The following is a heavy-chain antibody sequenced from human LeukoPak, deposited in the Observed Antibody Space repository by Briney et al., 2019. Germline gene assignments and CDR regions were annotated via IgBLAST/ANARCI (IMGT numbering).Heavy chain of an antibody. V-gene: IGHV3-7*04. CDR3: ARGLRTAAGLDY. CDR1: GFTFSRYW. Sequence: GGSLRLSCAVSGFTFSRYWMNWVRQAPGKGLEWLANINEDGSEKHYVDSVEGRFTVSRDNGENSVFLQMNSLKVEDAAVYYCARGLRTAAGLDYWGQGTLVIASS. CDR2: INEDGSEK. D-gene: IGHD6-13*01. J-gene: IGHJ4*02.